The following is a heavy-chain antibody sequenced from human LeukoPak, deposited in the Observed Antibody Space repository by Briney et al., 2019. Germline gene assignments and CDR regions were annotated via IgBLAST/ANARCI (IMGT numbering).Heavy chain of an antibody. V-gene: IGHV3-13*01. CDR2: IGTAGDT. J-gene: IGHJ4*02. D-gene: IGHD2-2*01. Sequence: GGSLRLSCAASEFTFSSYDMHWVRQATGKGLEWVSAIGTAGDTYYPGSVKGRFTISRENAKNSLYLQMNSLRAGDTAVYYCARDRGYCSSTSCGLDYWGQGTLVTVSS. CDR3: ARDRGYCSSTSCGLDY. CDR1: EFTFSSYD.